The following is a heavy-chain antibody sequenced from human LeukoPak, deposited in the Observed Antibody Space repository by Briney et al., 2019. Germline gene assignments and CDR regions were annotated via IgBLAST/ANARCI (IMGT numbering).Heavy chain of an antibody. J-gene: IGHJ6*03. Sequence: SVKVSCKASGYTFTSDYMYWVRQAPGQGREWRGIINPSGGSTSYAQKFQGRVTMTRDTTPSTVYMELSSLRSEDTAVYYCARGGGTVRHYYYSMDVWGKGTTVTVSS. V-gene: IGHV1-46*03. CDR2: INPSGGST. CDR3: ARGGGTVRHYYYSMDV. D-gene: IGHD4-11*01. CDR1: GYTFTSDY.